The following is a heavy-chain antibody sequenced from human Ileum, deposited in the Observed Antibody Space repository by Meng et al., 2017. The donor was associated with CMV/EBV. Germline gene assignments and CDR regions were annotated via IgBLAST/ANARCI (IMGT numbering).Heavy chain of an antibody. CDR2: VHNIEET. J-gene: IGHJ6*04. CDR1: GDFSSNYC. CDR3: ARGFTGKGTMDV. Sequence: QVALPGPGQPLVKPSWTLSLTGSVSGDFSSNYCWNWFRQPPGKRREGLGYVHNIEETFYNPSLQSRATITADSSRNQFFLRMTSVTTADTAVYYCARGFTGKGTMDVWGRGTTVTVSS. D-gene: IGHD1-1*01. V-gene: IGHV4-59*01.